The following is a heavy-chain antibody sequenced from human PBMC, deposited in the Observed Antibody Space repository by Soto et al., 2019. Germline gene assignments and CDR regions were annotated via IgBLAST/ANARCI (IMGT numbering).Heavy chain of an antibody. Sequence: SVKVSCKASGGTFSTFAISWVRQAPGHGLDWMGGIIPVFGTANYAQDFQDRVTITADASTSTTYMELTSLKSEDTAMYYCARNSQQNYYYYAMDVWGQGTTVTVSS. CDR3: ARNSQQNYYYYAMDV. CDR2: IIPVFGTA. J-gene: IGHJ6*02. V-gene: IGHV1-69*13. CDR1: GGTFSTFA.